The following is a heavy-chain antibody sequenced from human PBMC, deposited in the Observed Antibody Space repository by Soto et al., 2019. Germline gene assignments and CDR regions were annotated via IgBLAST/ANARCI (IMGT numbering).Heavy chain of an antibody. CDR2: IYYSGST. J-gene: IGHJ4*02. V-gene: IGHV4-59*11. CDR1: GGSINNHY. CDR3: ARANRFFDY. Sequence: SETLSLTCTVSGGSINNHYWSWIRQPPGQGLEWIGYIYYSGSTNYNPSLKSRVTMSVDTSKNQFSLKLSSLTAADTAIYYCARANRFFDYWGQGNLVTVSS.